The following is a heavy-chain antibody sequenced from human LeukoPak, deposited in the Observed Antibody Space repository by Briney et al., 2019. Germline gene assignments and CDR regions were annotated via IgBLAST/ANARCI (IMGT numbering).Heavy chain of an antibody. CDR3: ARDPTTPYYYDSSGFDY. V-gene: IGHV4-4*02. CDR1: GGSISSSNW. Sequence: PSETLSLTCAVSGGSISSSNWWSWIRQPPGKGLEWIGEIYHSGSTNYNPSLKSRVTISVDTSKNQFSLKLSSVTAADTVVYYCARDPTTPYYYDSSGFDYWGQGTLVTVSS. CDR2: IYHSGST. D-gene: IGHD3-22*01. J-gene: IGHJ4*02.